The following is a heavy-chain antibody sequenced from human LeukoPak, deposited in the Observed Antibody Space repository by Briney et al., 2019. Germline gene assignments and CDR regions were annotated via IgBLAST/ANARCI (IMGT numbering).Heavy chain of an antibody. V-gene: IGHV3-21*01. Sequence: GGSLRLSCAASGFTFSSYSMNWVRQAPGKGLEWVSSISSSSSYIYYADSVKGRFTISRDNAKNSLYPQMNSLRAEDTAVYYCARGGVGVVDYWGQGTLVTVSS. D-gene: IGHD3-10*01. CDR1: GFTFSSYS. CDR3: ARGGVGVVDY. CDR2: ISSSSSYI. J-gene: IGHJ4*02.